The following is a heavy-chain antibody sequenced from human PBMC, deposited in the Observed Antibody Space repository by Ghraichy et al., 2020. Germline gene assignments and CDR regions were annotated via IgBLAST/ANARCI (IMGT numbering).Heavy chain of an antibody. V-gene: IGHV3-74*01. Sequence: GESLNISCEVSGLTFSNYWMHWVRQAPGTGLVWVSHISYDGTKTNFAESVKGRFTVSRDDAKSMVYLQMNSLKADDSAVYYCVAAKKSSSSTCDYWGQGTLVTVSS. D-gene: IGHD6-13*01. CDR1: GLTFSNYW. J-gene: IGHJ4*02. CDR2: ISYDGTKT. CDR3: VAAKKSSSSTCDY.